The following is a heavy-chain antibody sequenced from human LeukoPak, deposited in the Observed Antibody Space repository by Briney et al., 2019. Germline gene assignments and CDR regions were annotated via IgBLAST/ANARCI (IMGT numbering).Heavy chain of an antibody. CDR1: AESFSAYF. D-gene: IGHD2-15*01. CDR2: IDHRGIS. Sequence: SETLSLTCSVHAESFSAYFWSWIRQVPGRGLQWIGEIDHRGISNYNPSLKSRATILVDTSNNRFSLSLASVTAADTATYYCASRSLTLAAARCFDDWGQGTVVTVSS. CDR3: ASRSLTLAAARCFDD. V-gene: IGHV4-34*01. J-gene: IGHJ4*03.